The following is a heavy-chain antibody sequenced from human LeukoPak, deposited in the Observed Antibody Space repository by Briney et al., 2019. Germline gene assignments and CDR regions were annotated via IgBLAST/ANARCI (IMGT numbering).Heavy chain of an antibody. CDR3: ARRNYDHIWGNYGSLYYFDY. CDR1: GYTFTSYA. V-gene: IGHV1-18*01. D-gene: IGHD3-16*01. CDR2: ISAYNGNT. J-gene: IGHJ4*02. Sequence: ASVKVSCKTSGYTFTSYAISWVRQAPGQGLEWMGWISAYNGNTDYAQKFQGRVTMTTDTSTSTAYMELRSLRSDDTAEYYCARRNYDHIWGNYGSLYYFDYWGQRTLVTVSS.